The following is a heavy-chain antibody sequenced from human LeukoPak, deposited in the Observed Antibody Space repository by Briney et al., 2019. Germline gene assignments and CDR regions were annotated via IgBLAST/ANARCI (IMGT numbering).Heavy chain of an antibody. CDR3: AKSIRFCSSSACFAGYYNYGLHV. D-gene: IGHD2-2*01. CDR2: MSHDGNSQ. Sequence: GRSLRLSCAASGFTFSSYGMHWVRQAPGKGLEWVAVMSHDGNSQYYADSVKDRFTISRDNSKNTLDLQMHRLRPEDTAVYYCAKSIRFCSSSACFAGYYNYGLHVWGQGTTVIVSS. J-gene: IGHJ6*02. V-gene: IGHV3-30*18. CDR1: GFTFSSYG.